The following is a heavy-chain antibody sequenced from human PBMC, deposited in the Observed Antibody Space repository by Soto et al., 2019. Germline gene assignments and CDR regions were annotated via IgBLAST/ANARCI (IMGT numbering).Heavy chain of an antibody. Sequence: PLSVTCTVAGGSISSGGYYWSWIRQHPGKGLEWIGYIYYSGSTYYNPSLKSRVTISVDTSKNQFSLKLSSVTAADTAVYYCAREGNKVRWFDPRGQGTLVTVSS. CDR1: GGSISSGGYY. CDR2: IYYSGST. J-gene: IGHJ5*02. D-gene: IGHD2-21*01. CDR3: AREGNKVRWFDP. V-gene: IGHV4-31*03.